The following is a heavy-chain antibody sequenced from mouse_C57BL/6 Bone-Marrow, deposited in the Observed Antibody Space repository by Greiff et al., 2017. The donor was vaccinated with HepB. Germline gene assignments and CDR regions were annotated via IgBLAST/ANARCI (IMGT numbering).Heavy chain of an antibody. Sequence: EVQLQQSGPGLAKPSQSLSLTCSVTGYSITSGYYWNWIRQFPGNKLEWMGYISYDGSNNYNPSLKNRISITRDTSKNQFFLKLNSVTTEDTATYYCARLLRYWGQGTLVTVSA. CDR2: ISYDGSN. J-gene: IGHJ3*01. CDR1: GYSITSGYY. V-gene: IGHV3-6*01. CDR3: ARLLRY. D-gene: IGHD1-1*01.